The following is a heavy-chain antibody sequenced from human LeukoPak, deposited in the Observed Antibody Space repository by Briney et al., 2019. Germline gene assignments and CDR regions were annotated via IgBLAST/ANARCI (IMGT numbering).Heavy chain of an antibody. J-gene: IGHJ4*02. Sequence: SETLSLTCIVSGGSISSYYWSWIRQPAGKGLEWIGRIYTSGSTNYNPSLKSRVTMSVDTSKNQFSLKLSSVTAADTAVYYCARDLNWERRNCSGGSCYSGIDYWGQGTLVTVSS. CDR2: IYTSGST. D-gene: IGHD2-15*01. CDR3: ARDLNWERRNCSGGSCYSGIDY. V-gene: IGHV4-4*07. CDR1: GGSISSYY.